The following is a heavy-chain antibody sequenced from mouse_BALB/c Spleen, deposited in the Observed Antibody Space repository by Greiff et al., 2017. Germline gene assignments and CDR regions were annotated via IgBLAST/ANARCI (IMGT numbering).Heavy chain of an antibody. D-gene: IGHD2-1*01. CDR1: GYSIPSGYY. Sequence: EVQLQESGPGLVKPSQSLSLTCSVTGYSIPSGYYWNWIRQFPGNKLEWMGYISYDGSNNYKPSLKNRIPITRDTSKNQFFLKLNSVTTEDTATYYCARDYYGNSAWFAYWGQGTLVTVSA. V-gene: IGHV3-6*02. J-gene: IGHJ3*01. CDR2: ISYDGSN. CDR3: ARDYYGNSAWFAY.